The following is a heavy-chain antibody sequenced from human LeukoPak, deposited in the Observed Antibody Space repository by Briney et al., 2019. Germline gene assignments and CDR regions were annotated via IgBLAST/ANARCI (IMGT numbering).Heavy chain of an antibody. CDR1: GGTFSSYA. CDR3: ATPEIHPTVTTGFDL. Sequence: SVKVSCKASGGTFSSYAISWVRQAPGQGLEWMGGIIPIFGTANYAQKFQGRVTMTEDTSTDTAYMELSSLRSEDTAVYYCATPEIHPTVTTGFDLWGRGTLVTVSS. D-gene: IGHD4-17*01. J-gene: IGHJ2*01. CDR2: IIPIFGTA. V-gene: IGHV1-69*06.